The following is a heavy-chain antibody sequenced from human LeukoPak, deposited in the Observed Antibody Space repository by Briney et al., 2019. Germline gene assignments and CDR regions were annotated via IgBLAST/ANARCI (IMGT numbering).Heavy chain of an antibody. CDR2: IYPNSGGT. J-gene: IGHJ6*03. CDR1: GYTFTGYY. CDR3: AREAYDSGNFRTDYYYMDV. Sequence: ASVKVSCKASGYTFTGYYMHWVRQAPGQGLEWMGWIYPNSGGTNYAQKFQGRVTVTRDTSISTAYMELIRLRPDDTAVYYCAREAYDSGNFRTDYYYMDVWGIGTTVTVSS. D-gene: IGHD3-10*01. V-gene: IGHV1-2*02.